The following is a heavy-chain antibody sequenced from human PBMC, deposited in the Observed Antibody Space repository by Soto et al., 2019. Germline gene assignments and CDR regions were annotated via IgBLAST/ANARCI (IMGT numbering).Heavy chain of an antibody. V-gene: IGHV1-8*01. J-gene: IGHJ2*01. CDR2: MNPNSGNT. CDR3: ARDRVRKIATRGGGYFDL. D-gene: IGHD6-6*01. CDR1: GYTFTSYD. Sequence: QVQLVQSGAEVKKPGASVKVSCKASGYTFTSYDINWVRQATGQGLEWMGWMNPNSGNTGYAQKFQGRVTMTRNTSISTAYIGLSSLISEDTAVYYCARDRVRKIATRGGGYFDLWGRGTQVSVSS.